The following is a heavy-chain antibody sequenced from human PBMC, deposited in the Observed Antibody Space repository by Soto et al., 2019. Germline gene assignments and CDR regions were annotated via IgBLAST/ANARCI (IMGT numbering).Heavy chain of an antibody. V-gene: IGHV1-3*01. CDR3: ARDKIPGILDY. Sequence: GASVKLSCKASGGTFSSYAISWVRQAPGQRLEWMGWINAGNGNTKYSQKFQGRVTITRDTSASKAYMELSSLRSEDTAVYYCARDKIPGILDYRAQGTPVTVSS. CDR2: INAGNGNT. D-gene: IGHD1-20*01. CDR1: GGTFSSYA. J-gene: IGHJ4*02.